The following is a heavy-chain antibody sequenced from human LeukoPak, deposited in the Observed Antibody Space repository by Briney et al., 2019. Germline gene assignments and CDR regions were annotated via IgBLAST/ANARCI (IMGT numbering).Heavy chain of an antibody. CDR1: GFTFSSYA. J-gene: IGHJ4*02. CDR2: ISPNGGST. V-gene: IGHV3-64D*08. D-gene: IGHD1-26*01. CDR3: VKTLGSSREGFDY. Sequence: AGGSLRLSCSASGFTFSSYAMHWVRRAPGKGLEFVSAISPNGGSTYYADSVKGRFTISRDNSKNTLYLQMSSLRAEDTAVYYCVKTLGSSREGFDYWGQGTLVTVSS.